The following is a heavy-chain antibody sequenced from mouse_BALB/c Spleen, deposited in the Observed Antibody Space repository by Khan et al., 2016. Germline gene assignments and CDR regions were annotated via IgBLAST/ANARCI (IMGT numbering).Heavy chain of an antibody. CDR3: AGKSRYRSSRGFAY. V-gene: IGHV14-1*02. Sequence: VRLQQSGAELVRPGALVKLSCKASGFNIKDYYLYWVKQRPEQGLEWVGWIDPETGHTIYDPKFQGKASMTVDKSSNTAYLQLSSLTSEDTAVFFCAGKSRYRSSRGFAYWNQGTLVIVSA. CDR1: GFNIKDYY. D-gene: IGHD1-1*01. CDR2: IDPETGHT. J-gene: IGHJ3*01.